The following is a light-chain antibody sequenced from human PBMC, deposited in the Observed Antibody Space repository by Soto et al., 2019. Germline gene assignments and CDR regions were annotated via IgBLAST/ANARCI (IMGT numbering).Light chain of an antibody. CDR2: GAS. Sequence: EVVLTQSPGTLSLSPGERATLSCRASQSVSSKYLAWYQKKPGQAPRFLIYGASSRATGIPDRFSGSGFGTDFTLTITRLEPEDFAVYYCQHYGSSPPITFGQGTQLEIK. CDR1: QSVSSKY. J-gene: IGKJ5*01. CDR3: QHYGSSPPIT. V-gene: IGKV3-20*01.